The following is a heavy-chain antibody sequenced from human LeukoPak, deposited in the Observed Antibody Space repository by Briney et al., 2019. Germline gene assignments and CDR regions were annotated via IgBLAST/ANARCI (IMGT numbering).Heavy chain of an antibody. V-gene: IGHV3-48*02. Sequence: GGSLRLSCAASGFTFSSYSMNWVRQAPGKGLEWISYISGTSSTIYYADSGKGRFTISRDSAKNSLYLQTNSLRDEDTAVYYCARRGPGGNSPPNYFDYWGQGTLVTVSS. CDR1: GFTFSSYS. CDR3: ARRGPGGNSPPNYFDY. CDR2: ISGTSSTI. J-gene: IGHJ4*02. D-gene: IGHD4-23*01.